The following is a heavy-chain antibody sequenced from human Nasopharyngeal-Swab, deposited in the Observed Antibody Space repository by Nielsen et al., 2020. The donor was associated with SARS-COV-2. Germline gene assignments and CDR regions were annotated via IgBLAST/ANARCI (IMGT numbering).Heavy chain of an antibody. J-gene: IGHJ4*02. CDR2: ISYDGSNK. V-gene: IGHV3-30-3*01. D-gene: IGHD5-12*01. CDR3: ARSLGGYDYFDY. Sequence: WIRQPPGKGLEWVAVISYDGSNKYYADSVKGRFTISGDNSKNTLYLQMNSLRAEDTAVYYCARSLGGYDYFDYWGQGTLVTVSS.